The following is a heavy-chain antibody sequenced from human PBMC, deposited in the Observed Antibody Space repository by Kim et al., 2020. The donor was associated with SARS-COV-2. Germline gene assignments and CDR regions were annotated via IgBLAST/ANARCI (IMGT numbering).Heavy chain of an antibody. Sequence: ASVKVSCKASGYSFTNYAINWVRQAPGQGLEWMGWISTNTGSPTYAQGFTGRFVFSSDTSVSMAYLQIDGLKAEDSAMYYCARPSGNWNYARGFDPWGQGALVTVSS. D-gene: IGHD1-7*01. CDR3: ARPSGNWNYARGFDP. J-gene: IGHJ5*02. V-gene: IGHV7-4-1*04. CDR1: GYSFTNYA. CDR2: ISTNTGSP.